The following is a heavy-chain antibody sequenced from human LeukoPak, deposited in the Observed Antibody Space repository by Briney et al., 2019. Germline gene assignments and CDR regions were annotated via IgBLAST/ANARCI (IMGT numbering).Heavy chain of an antibody. V-gene: IGHV1-8*03. J-gene: IGHJ6*03. CDR1: VYIFLRYV. CDR3: ARGGYDFWSGYSRFGALYYMDV. Sequence: AVKVSCKCCVYIFLRYVLNWLRQATGQGLEGMGWMNHNSGNTGYAQKFQGRVTITRNPSISTAYMELSSLRSEDTAVYYCARGGYDFWSGYSRFGALYYMDVWGKGTTVTVSS. D-gene: IGHD3-3*01. CDR2: MNHNSGNT.